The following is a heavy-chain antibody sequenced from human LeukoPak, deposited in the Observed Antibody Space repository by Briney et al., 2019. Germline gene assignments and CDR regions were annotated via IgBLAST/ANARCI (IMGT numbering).Heavy chain of an antibody. D-gene: IGHD3-16*01. CDR2: IKQDGSEK. Sequence: SGGSLRLSCAASGFTFSSYWMSWVRQAPGKGLEWVANIKQDGSEKYYVDSVKGRFTISRDNAKNSLYLQMNSLRAEDTAVYYCARDQPSAMITFGGRSYGMDVWGQGTTVTVSS. CDR1: GFTFSSYW. V-gene: IGHV3-7*01. CDR3: ARDQPSAMITFGGRSYGMDV. J-gene: IGHJ6*02.